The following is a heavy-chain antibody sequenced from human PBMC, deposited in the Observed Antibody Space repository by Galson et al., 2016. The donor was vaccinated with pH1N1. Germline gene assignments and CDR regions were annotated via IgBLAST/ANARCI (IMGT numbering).Heavy chain of an antibody. Sequence: SLRLSCAASGSNSDYNMNWVRLAPGKGLEWVSSISGSGGRKHYADSVQGRFIISRDTSKNTVYLQMNSLRAEDTAVYYCAKDHKQRVVELGNFDLWGRGTLVTVSS. CDR1: GSNSDYN. D-gene: IGHD6-6*01. CDR2: ISGSGGRK. V-gene: IGHV3-23*01. J-gene: IGHJ2*01. CDR3: AKDHKQRVVELGNFDL.